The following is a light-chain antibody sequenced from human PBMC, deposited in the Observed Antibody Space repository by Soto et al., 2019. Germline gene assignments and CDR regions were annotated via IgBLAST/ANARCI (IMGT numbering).Light chain of an antibody. Sequence: SYELTQPPSVSVSPGQTASITCSGDKLGDKYACWYQQKPGQSPVLVIYQDSKRPSGIPERFSGSNSGNTATRTISGTQAMDEADYYCQAWDSSTLVVFGGGTKLTVL. J-gene: IGLJ2*01. CDR1: KLGDKY. CDR2: QDS. V-gene: IGLV3-1*01. CDR3: QAWDSSTLVV.